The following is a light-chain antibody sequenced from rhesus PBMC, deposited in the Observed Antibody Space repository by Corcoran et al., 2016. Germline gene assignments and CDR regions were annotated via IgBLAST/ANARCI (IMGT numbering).Light chain of an antibody. Sequence: DIQMTQSPSSLSASVGDRVTITCRASENVNNYLHWYQQKPGKAPKLLIYAASTLHSGVPSRFSGRGSGTDYTFTISSLKAEDVATYYCQHSYGTPPTYGGGTKVEIK. CDR3: QHSYGTPPT. CDR2: AAS. CDR1: ENVNNY. V-gene: IGKV1-74*01. J-gene: IGKJ4*01.